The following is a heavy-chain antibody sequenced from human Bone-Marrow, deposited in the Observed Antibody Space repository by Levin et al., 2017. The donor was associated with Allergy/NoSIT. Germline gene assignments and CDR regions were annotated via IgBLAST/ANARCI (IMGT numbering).Heavy chain of an antibody. J-gene: IGHJ4*02. Sequence: GESLKISCAASGFTYNVYAMNWVRQAPGKGLEWVSAISDSGGATYYADSVKDRFTISRDTSKNTLYLQLNSLRGEDTAVYYCAKEDSSWFDYWGQGTLVTVSS. CDR1: GFTYNVYA. V-gene: IGHV3-23*01. D-gene: IGHD6-13*01. CDR2: ISDSGGAT. CDR3: AKEDSSWFDY.